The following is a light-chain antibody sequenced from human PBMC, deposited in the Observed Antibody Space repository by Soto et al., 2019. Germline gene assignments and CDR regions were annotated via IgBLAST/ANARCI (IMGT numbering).Light chain of an antibody. CDR1: SSNIGSNT. CDR2: SNN. CDR3: AGWDDSLNGPVV. J-gene: IGLJ2*01. Sequence: QSVLTQPPSASGTPGQRVTISCSGSSSNIGSNTVNWYQQLPGTAPKLLIYSNNQRPSGVPDRFSGSKSGTSASLAISELQSEDEADYYCAGWDDSLNGPVVFGGGTKVTVL. V-gene: IGLV1-44*01.